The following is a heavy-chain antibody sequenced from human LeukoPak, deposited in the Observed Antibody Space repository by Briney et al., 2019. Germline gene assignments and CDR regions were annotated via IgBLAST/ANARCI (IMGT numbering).Heavy chain of an antibody. CDR1: GYSYTSYW. Sequence: PWGSPKISCKGSGYSYTSYWIGWVRQMPGKGLEWMGIIYPGDSETRYSPSFQGQVTISADKSINTAYLHWSSLKASDTAMYYCATTSRYFDHWGQGTLVTVSS. V-gene: IGHV5-51*01. CDR3: ATTSRYFDH. D-gene: IGHD6-6*01. CDR2: IYPGDSET. J-gene: IGHJ4*02.